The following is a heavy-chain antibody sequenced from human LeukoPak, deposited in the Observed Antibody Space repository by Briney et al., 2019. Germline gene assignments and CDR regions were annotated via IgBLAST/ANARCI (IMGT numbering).Heavy chain of an antibody. CDR2: ISAYNGNT. CDR1: GNTFTCYG. CDR3: ARDNSLEDTAWWFDP. Sequence: ASVKVSCKASGNTFTCYGISWVRQAPGQGLEWMGWISAYNGNTNYAQKLQGRVTMTRDMSTSTDYMELSSLRSEDTAVYYCARDNSLEDTAWWFDPWGQGTLVTVSS. V-gene: IGHV1-18*01. D-gene: IGHD1-1*01. J-gene: IGHJ5*02.